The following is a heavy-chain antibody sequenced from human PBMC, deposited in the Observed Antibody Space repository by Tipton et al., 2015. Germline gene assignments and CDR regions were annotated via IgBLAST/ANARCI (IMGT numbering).Heavy chain of an antibody. CDR2: ISSSSSTI. Sequence: SLRLSCVASGFTFSSYEMNWVRQAPGKGLEWVSYISSSSSTIYYADSVKGRFTISRDNAKNSLYLQMNSLRDEDTAVYYCARFSYGDYGGFDIWGQGTMVTVSS. J-gene: IGHJ3*02. CDR1: GFTFSSYE. CDR3: ARFSYGDYGGFDI. V-gene: IGHV3-48*02. D-gene: IGHD4-17*01.